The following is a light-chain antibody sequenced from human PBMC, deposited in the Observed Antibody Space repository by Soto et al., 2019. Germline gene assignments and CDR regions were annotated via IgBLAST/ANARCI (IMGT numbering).Light chain of an antibody. CDR1: QSVSSN. Sequence: EIVMTQSPATLSVSTGERATLSCRASQSVSSNLAWYQQKPGQAPRLLIYGASTRATGIPARFSGSGSGTELTLTISKLQSEDFAVYYCQQYNNWPPWTFGQGTKVEIK. V-gene: IGKV3-15*01. CDR3: QQYNNWPPWT. J-gene: IGKJ1*01. CDR2: GAS.